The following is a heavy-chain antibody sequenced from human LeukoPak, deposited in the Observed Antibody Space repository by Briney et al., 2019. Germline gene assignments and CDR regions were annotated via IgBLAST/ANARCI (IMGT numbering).Heavy chain of an antibody. J-gene: IGHJ4*02. CDR2: ISSSASSI. CDR3: ARLHNDVQGLSVSGADY. CDR1: GFTFKNAW. D-gene: IGHD6-19*01. Sequence: GGSLRLSCAASGFTFKNAWMSWVRQAPGKGLEWVSYISSSASSIYYADSVKGRFTISRDNAKNSLYLQMNSLRDEDTAVYYCARLHNDVQGLSVSGADYWGQGTLVTVSS. V-gene: IGHV3-48*02.